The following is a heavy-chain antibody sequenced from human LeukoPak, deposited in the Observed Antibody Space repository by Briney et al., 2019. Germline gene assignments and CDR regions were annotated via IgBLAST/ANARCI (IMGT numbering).Heavy chain of an antibody. CDR2: IIPIFGTA. Sequence: SVKVSCKASGGTFSSYAISWVRQAPGQGLEWMGGIIPIFGTANYAQKFQGRVTITTDESTSTAYMELSSLRSDDTAVYYCARGGMDCSKGVCYGSNWFDPWGQGTLVTVSS. J-gene: IGHJ5*02. CDR1: GGTFSSYA. V-gene: IGHV1-69*05. CDR3: ARGGMDCSKGVCYGSNWFDP. D-gene: IGHD2-8*01.